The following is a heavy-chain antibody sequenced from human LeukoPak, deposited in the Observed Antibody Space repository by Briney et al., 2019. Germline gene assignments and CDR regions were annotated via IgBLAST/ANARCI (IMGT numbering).Heavy chain of an antibody. CDR2: IIPIFGTA. V-gene: IGHV1-69*01. J-gene: IGHJ3*02. D-gene: IGHD2-2*01. CDR3: ARVTPFDIVVVPAASGPFDI. CDR1: GGTFSSYA. Sequence: SVKASCKASGGTFSSYAISWVRQAPGQGLEWMGGIIPIFGTANYAQKFQGRVTITADESTSTAYMELSSLRSEDTAVYYCARVTPFDIVVVPAASGPFDIWGQGTMVTVSS.